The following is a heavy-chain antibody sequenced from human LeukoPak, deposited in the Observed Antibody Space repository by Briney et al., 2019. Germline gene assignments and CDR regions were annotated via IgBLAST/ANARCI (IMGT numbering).Heavy chain of an antibody. V-gene: IGHV2-70*12. CDR3: AHSYDFWSGYYRPNFDY. Sequence: ESGPTLVNPTQTLTLTCTFSGFSLSTSGMCVSWIRQPPGKALEWLARIDWDDDEYYSTSLKTRLTISKDTPKNQVVLTMTNMDPVDTATYYCAHSYDFWSGYYRPNFDYWGQGTLVTVSS. J-gene: IGHJ4*02. D-gene: IGHD3-3*01. CDR1: GFSLSTSGMC. CDR2: IDWDDDE.